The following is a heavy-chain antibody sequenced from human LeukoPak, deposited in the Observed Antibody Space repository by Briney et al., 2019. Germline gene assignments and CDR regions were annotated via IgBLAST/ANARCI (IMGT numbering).Heavy chain of an antibody. CDR1: GGSISSSSYY. V-gene: IGHV4-39*01. J-gene: IGHJ4*02. D-gene: IGHD6-6*01. CDR3: ARYLYSSSYFDY. CDR2: IYYSGST. Sequence: SETLSLTCTVSGGSISSSSYYWGWIRQPPGKGLEWIGGIYYSGSTYYNPSLKSRVTISVDTSKNQFSLKLSSVTAADTAVYYCARYLYSSSYFDYWGQGTLVTVSS.